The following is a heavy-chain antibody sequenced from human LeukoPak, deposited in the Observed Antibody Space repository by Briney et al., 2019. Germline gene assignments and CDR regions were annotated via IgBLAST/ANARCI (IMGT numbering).Heavy chain of an antibody. J-gene: IGHJ5*02. Sequence: SETLSLTCAVSGYSISSGYYWGWIRQPPGKGLEWIGSIYHSGSTYYNPSLKSRVTISVDTSKNQFSLKLSSVSAADTAVYYCARHRVGSGDTYYDFWSGYSGFDPWGQGTLVTVSS. CDR3: ARHRVGSGDTYYDFWSGYSGFDP. CDR1: GYSISSGYY. CDR2: IYHSGST. D-gene: IGHD3-3*01. V-gene: IGHV4-38-2*01.